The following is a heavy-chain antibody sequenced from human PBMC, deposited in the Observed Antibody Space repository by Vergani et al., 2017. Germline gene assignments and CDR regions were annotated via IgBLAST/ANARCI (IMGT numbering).Heavy chain of an antibody. CDR1: GYIFTNYW. CDR3: ARLRLVPYSFDF. Sequence: EVQLVQSGTEVKKPGESLKISCKTSGYIFTNYWIGWVRQMPGRGLEWLGMFYPGDSDTRYSPSFQGQVTISADKSISTAYLHWTSLKASDTAVYYCARLRLVPYSFDFWGQGTMVTVS. D-gene: IGHD2-2*01. CDR2: FYPGDSDT. V-gene: IGHV5-51*03. J-gene: IGHJ3*01.